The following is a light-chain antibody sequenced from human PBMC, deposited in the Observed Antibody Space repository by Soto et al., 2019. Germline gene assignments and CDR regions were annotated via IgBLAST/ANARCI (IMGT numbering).Light chain of an antibody. J-gene: IGKJ4*01. CDR2: AAS. CDR3: QKSNSSPLN. Sequence: DIQMTQSHSSLSASVVDRVTITCRASQGISSWLAWYQQKPGKAPKLLIYAASSLQSGVPSRFSGSGSGKDFTITISSLQTEDFENYYCQKSNSSPLNFGGGTKVDIK. CDR1: QGISSW. V-gene: IGKV1-12*01.